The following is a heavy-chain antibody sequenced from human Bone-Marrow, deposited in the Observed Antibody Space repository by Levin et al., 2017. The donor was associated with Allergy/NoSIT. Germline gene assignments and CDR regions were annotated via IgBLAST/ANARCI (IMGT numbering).Heavy chain of an antibody. V-gene: IGHV3-7*04. Sequence: GESLKISCAASGFTFSTYYMTWVRQAPGKGLEWVAHIKQDGSAQYYVDSVQGRFTVSRDNAKNSMYLQMNSLRAEDTAVYYCAGGNWINDYWGQGTLVTVSS. CDR2: IKQDGSAQ. CDR1: GFTFSTYY. D-gene: IGHD1/OR15-1a*01. J-gene: IGHJ4*02. CDR3: AGGNWINDY.